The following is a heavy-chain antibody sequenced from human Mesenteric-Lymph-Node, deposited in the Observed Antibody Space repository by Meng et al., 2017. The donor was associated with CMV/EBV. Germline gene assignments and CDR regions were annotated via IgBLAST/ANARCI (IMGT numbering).Heavy chain of an antibody. J-gene: IGHJ4*02. CDR3: ARDYSSGWLDY. Sequence: GSLRLSCAVYGGSFSGYYWSWIRQPPGKGLEWIGEINHSGSTNYNPSLKSRVTISVDTSKNQFSLKLSSVTAADTAVYYCARDYSSGWLDYWGQGTLVTVSS. V-gene: IGHV4-34*01. CDR2: INHSGST. D-gene: IGHD6-19*01. CDR1: GGSFSGYY.